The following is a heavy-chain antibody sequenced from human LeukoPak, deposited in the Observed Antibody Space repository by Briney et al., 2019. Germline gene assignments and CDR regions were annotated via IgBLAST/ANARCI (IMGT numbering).Heavy chain of an antibody. D-gene: IGHD3-22*01. V-gene: IGHV1-69*13. CDR1: GGTFSSYA. J-gene: IGHJ4*02. Sequence: GASVEVSCKASGGTFSSYAISWVRQAPGQGLEWMGGIIPIFGTANYAQKFQGRVTITADESTSTAYMELSSLRSEDTAVYYCARVPCLGDSSLHYFDYWGQGTLVTVSS. CDR2: IIPIFGTA. CDR3: ARVPCLGDSSLHYFDY.